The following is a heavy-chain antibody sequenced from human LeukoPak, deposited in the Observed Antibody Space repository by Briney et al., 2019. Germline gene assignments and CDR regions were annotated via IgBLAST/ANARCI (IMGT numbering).Heavy chain of an antibody. CDR3: TNFNDRDAFDI. D-gene: IGHD3-22*01. CDR2: IKSKTDGGTT. J-gene: IGHJ3*02. Sequence: GGSLRLSCAASGIAFSKDWMNWVRQAPGKGLEWVGRIKSKTDGGTTDYAAPVKGRLTISRDDSKNTLYLQMDSLKTEDTAVYYCTNFNDRDAFDIWGQGTMVTVSS. V-gene: IGHV3-15*01. CDR1: GIAFSKDW.